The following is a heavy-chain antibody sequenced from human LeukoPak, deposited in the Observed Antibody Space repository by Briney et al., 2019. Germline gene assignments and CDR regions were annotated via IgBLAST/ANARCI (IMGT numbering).Heavy chain of an antibody. Sequence: SETLSLTCSVSGGSISGAYWSWIRQAPGKGLEWIGYIHYSGSTDYNPFLESRVTISIDTSKTHFSLNLTAITAADTAIYYCARTGSGRYYYAMDVWGQGTSVTVSS. CDR3: ARTGSGRYYYAMDV. V-gene: IGHV4-59*01. J-gene: IGHJ6*02. CDR2: IHYSGST. D-gene: IGHD5-12*01. CDR1: GGSISGAY.